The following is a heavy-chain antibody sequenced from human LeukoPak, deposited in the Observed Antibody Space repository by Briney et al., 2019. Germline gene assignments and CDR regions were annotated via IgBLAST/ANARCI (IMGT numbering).Heavy chain of an antibody. CDR1: GYTFTSYY. V-gene: IGHV1-46*01. CDR3: ATVRDIVAFTTYGMDV. D-gene: IGHD5-12*01. CDR2: INPSGGST. J-gene: IGHJ6*02. Sequence: GASVKVSCKASGYTFTSYYMHWVRQAPGQGLEWMGIINPSGGSTSYAQKFQGRVTMTEDTSTDTAYMELSSLRSEDTAVYYCATVRDIVAFTTYGMDVWGQGTTVTVSS.